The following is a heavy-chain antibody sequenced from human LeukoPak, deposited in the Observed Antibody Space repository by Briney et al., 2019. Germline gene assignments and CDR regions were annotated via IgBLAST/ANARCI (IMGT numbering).Heavy chain of an antibody. CDR3: ARRPIIVVVRNAFDI. Sequence: PSETLSLTCAVYGGSFSGYYWSWIRQPPGKGLEWIGEINHSGSTNYNPSLKSRVTISVDTSKNQFSLKLSSVTAADTAVYYCARRPIIVVVRNAFDIWGQGTMVTVSS. CDR1: GGSFSGYY. D-gene: IGHD3-22*01. V-gene: IGHV4-34*01. CDR2: INHSGST. J-gene: IGHJ3*02.